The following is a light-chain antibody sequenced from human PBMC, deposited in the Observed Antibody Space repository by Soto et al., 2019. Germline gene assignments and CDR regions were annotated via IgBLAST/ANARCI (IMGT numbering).Light chain of an antibody. CDR3: CSYAGGTSVL. CDR1: SSDVGKYNL. J-gene: IGLJ2*01. V-gene: IGLV2-23*01. CDR2: EDI. Sequence: QSALTQPASVSGSPGQSITLSCTGSSSDVGKYNLVSWYQQHPGKAPKLLIYEDIERPPGVSNRFSGSKSGTTASLTISGLQTEDEADYYCCSYAGGTSVLFGGGTKLTVL.